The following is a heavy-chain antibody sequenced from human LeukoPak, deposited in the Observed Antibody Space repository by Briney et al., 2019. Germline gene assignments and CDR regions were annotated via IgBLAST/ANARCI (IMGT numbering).Heavy chain of an antibody. J-gene: IGHJ6*02. V-gene: IGHV3-33*01. CDR3: ARATPDYYGMDV. CDR2: IWYDGSNK. Sequence: GGSLRLSCAASGFTFSTYGMRWVRQAPGKGLEWVAVIWYDGSNKYYADSVKGRFAISRDNSKNTLYLQMNSLRAEDTAMYYCARATPDYYGMDVWGQGTTVTVSS. CDR1: GFTFSTYG.